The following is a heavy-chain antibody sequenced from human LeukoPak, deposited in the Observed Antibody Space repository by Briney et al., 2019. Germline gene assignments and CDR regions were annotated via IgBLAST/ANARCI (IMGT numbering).Heavy chain of an antibody. CDR3: ARVYWRLGAHDAFDI. J-gene: IGHJ3*02. V-gene: IGHV4-38-2*02. Sequence: PSETLSLTCTASGYSITTNYWGWIRQPPGQGLEWIGTIDHIGNTFYNPSLTSRVSISVDTSKNHFSLNLTSVTATDTALYYCARVYWRLGAHDAFDIWGQGTMVTVSS. D-gene: IGHD1-26*01. CDR2: IDHIGNT. CDR1: GYSITTNY.